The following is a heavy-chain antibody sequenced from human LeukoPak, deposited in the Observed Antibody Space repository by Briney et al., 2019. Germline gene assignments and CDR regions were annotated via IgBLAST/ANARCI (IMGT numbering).Heavy chain of an antibody. J-gene: IGHJ4*02. D-gene: IGHD3-3*02. V-gene: IGHV3-23*01. CDR2: ISGSGGNT. Sequence: QPGGSLRLSFAASGFTFSTYTMSWVRQAPGKGLEWVSAISGSGGNTYYADSVKGRFTISRDNSKNTLYLQMDSLRADDTAVYYCAKAAFSRTSYFDYWGQGTLVTASS. CDR1: GFTFSTYT. CDR3: AKAAFSRTSYFDY.